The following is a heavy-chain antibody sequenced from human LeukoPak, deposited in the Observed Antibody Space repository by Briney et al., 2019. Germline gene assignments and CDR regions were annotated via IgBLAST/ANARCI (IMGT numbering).Heavy chain of an antibody. V-gene: IGHV4-59*12. Sequence: SETLSLTCTVSGGSFTNYYWSWIRQPPGKGLEWIGHIYSIGSTNYNPSLKSRVTISLDTSKSQFSLKVRYVTAADTAVYYCARGLNDSWTGENYWGQGTLVTVSS. J-gene: IGHJ4*02. D-gene: IGHD3-3*01. CDR3: ARGLNDSWTGENY. CDR1: GGSFTNYY. CDR2: IYSIGST.